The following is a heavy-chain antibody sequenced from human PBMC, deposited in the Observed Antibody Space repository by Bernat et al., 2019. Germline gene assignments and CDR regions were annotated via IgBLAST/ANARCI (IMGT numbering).Heavy chain of an antibody. CDR1: GFTFHNAW. J-gene: IGHJ4*02. V-gene: IGHV3-15*01. Sequence: EVQLVESGGGLVERGGSLRLSCAGSGFTFHNAWMTWVRQTPGKGLEWVGRIKSKTEGGTTEYAAPVKGRFTISRDDSRNTLYLQMNSLKTEDTAVYYCSTRGREDIKITPAWDYWGRGTLVTVSA. CDR3: STRGREDIKITPAWDY. D-gene: IGHD2-15*01. CDR2: IKSKTEGGTT.